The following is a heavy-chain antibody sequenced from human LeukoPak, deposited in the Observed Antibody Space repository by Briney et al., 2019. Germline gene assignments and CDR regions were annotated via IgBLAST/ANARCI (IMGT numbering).Heavy chain of an antibody. CDR3: ARDGSVVVNPTYYFDY. J-gene: IGHJ4*02. V-gene: IGHV3-30-3*01. CDR2: ISYDGNNK. Sequence: GGSLRLSCAASGFTFSSYAMSWVRQAPGKGLEWVAVISYDGNNKYYADSVKGRFTISRDNSKNTLYLQMNSLRAEDTAVYYCARDGSVVVNPTYYFDYWGQGTLVTVSS. D-gene: IGHD3-22*01. CDR1: GFTFSSYA.